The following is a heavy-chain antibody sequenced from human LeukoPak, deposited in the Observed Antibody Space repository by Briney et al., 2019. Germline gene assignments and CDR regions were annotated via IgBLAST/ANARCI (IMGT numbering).Heavy chain of an antibody. V-gene: IGHV4-59*01. CDR2: IYYSGST. CDR1: GGSISGYY. J-gene: IGHJ4*02. D-gene: IGHD2/OR15-2a*01. CDR3: AKMSGRILASWYFDF. Sequence: SETLSLTCTVSGGSISGYYWSWIRQPPGKGLEWIGYIYYSGSTNYNPSLKSRVTISVDTSKNQFSLRLSPVTAADTAVYYCAKMSGRILASWYFDFWGQGTLVTVSS.